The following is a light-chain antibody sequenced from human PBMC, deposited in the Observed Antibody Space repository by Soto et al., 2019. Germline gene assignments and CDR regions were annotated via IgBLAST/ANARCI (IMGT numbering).Light chain of an antibody. Sequence: EIVLTQSPGTLSLSPGERATLSCRPSQSVSSTYLDWYQQKPGQAPRLLIYAASSRATGIPDRFSGGASATDFTLTISRLEPEDFAVYYCRHYINSQWTFGQGTKVDIK. CDR3: RHYINSQWT. CDR1: QSVSSTY. V-gene: IGKV3-20*01. CDR2: AAS. J-gene: IGKJ1*01.